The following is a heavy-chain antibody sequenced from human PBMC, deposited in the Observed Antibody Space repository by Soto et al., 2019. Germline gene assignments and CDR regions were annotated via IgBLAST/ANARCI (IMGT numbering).Heavy chain of an antibody. V-gene: IGHV4-59*01. J-gene: IGHJ4*02. D-gene: IGHD6-13*01. Sequence: SETLSLTCTVSGGSISSYYWSWIRQPPGKGLEWIGYIYYSGSTNYNPSLKSRVTISVDTSKNQFSLKLSSVTAADTAVYYCARGTPSGFIAAADKHFDYWGKGTLVTVSS. CDR1: GGSISSYY. CDR2: IYYSGST. CDR3: ARGTPSGFIAAADKHFDY.